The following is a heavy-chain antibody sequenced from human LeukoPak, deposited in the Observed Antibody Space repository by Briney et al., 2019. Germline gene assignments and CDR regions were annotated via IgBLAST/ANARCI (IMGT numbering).Heavy chain of an antibody. CDR1: GYTFTSYG. V-gene: IGHV1-18*01. Sequence: ASVKVSCKASGYTFTSYGISWGRQAPGQGLEWRGWISAYNGNTNYAQKPQGRGTTTTDTSTSTPYMELRSLRSDDTAVDYCARASSSVDAFDIWGQGTMVTVSS. CDR2: ISAYNGNT. J-gene: IGHJ3*02. CDR3: ARASSSVDAFDI. D-gene: IGHD6-13*01.